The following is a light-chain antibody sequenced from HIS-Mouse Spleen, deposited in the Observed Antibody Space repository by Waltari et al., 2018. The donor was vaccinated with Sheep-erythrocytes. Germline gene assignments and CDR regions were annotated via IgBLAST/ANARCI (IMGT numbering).Light chain of an antibody. CDR3: QQSYSTRLT. CDR1: QSISSY. V-gene: IGKV1-39*01. CDR2: AAS. Sequence: DIQMTQSPSSLSASVVDRVTITCRASQSISSYLNWYQQKPGKAPKLLIYAASSLQSGVPSRFSGSGSGAEFTLTISSLQPEDFATYYCQQSYSTRLTFGGGTKVEIK. J-gene: IGKJ4*01.